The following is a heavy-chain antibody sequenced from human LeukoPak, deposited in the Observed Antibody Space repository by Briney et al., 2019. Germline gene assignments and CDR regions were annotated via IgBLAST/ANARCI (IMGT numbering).Heavy chain of an antibody. CDR1: GGSISSYY. CDR2: IYYSGST. J-gene: IGHJ4*02. Sequence: SETLSLTCTVSGGSISSYYWSWIRQPPGKGLEWIGYIYYSGSTNYNPSLKSRVTISVDTSKNQFSLKLSSVTAADTAVYYCARVVWGSYRYANRGQGTLVTVSS. CDR3: ARVVWGSYRYAN. V-gene: IGHV4-59*01. D-gene: IGHD3-16*02.